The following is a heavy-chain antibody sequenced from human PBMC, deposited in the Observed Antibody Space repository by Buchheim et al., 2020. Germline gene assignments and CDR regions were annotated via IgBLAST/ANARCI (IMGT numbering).Heavy chain of an antibody. D-gene: IGHD2-15*01. V-gene: IGHV3-7*01. CDR1: GFSFSSYW. CDR2: IKIDGSEQ. Sequence: EVQLVESGGGLVQPGGSLRLSCAASGFSFSSYWMSWIRQAPGKGLEWVANIKIDGSEQYYVDSVKGRFTISRDDAKNSLFLQMNSLRVEDTAIYYCARGGWWPDYWGQGTL. J-gene: IGHJ4*02. CDR3: ARGGWWPDY.